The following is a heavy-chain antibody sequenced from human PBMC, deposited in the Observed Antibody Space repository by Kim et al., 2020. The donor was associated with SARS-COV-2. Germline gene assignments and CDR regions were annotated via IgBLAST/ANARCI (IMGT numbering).Heavy chain of an antibody. V-gene: IGHV4-39*01. J-gene: IGHJ5*02. D-gene: IGHD1-1*01. CDR1: GASISRSSDY. CDR3: ASERGP. Sequence: SETLSLTCSVSGASISRSSDYWGWIRQPPGKRLEWIGAMYYGASTYYNPSLDSRVIISADTSKNQFSLRLTYVTAADTAVYYCASERGPWGQGTLVTVSS. CDR2: MYYGAST.